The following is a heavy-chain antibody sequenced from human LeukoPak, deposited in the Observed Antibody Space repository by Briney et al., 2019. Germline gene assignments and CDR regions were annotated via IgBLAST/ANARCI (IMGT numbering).Heavy chain of an antibody. J-gene: IGHJ4*02. CDR2: ISSSSRTI. CDR1: GFTFSHAW. V-gene: IGHV3-48*02. Sequence: PGGSLRLSCAGSGFTFSHAWMYWVRQAPGKGLEWVSYISSSSRTIYDADSVKGRFTISRDNAQNSLYLQMNSLRDEDTAVYYCARGDSSGYPYYFDYWGQGTLVTVSS. CDR3: ARGDSSGYPYYFDY. D-gene: IGHD3-22*01.